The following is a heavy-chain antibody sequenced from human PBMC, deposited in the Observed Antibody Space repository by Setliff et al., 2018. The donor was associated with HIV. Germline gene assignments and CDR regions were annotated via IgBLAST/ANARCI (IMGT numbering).Heavy chain of an antibody. CDR3: TTAGHGSLDFDY. V-gene: IGHV3-15*01. CDR1: GFTFTNAW. D-gene: IGHD1-1*01. CDR2: IKSEADGGTE. Sequence: PGGSLRLSCAASGFTFTNAWMSWVRQAPGKGLEWIGRIKSEADGGTEESAAFLKGRFTISRDDSKNTLFLQMRGLSAEDTALYYCTTAGHGSLDFDYWGQGTRVTVSS. J-gene: IGHJ4*02.